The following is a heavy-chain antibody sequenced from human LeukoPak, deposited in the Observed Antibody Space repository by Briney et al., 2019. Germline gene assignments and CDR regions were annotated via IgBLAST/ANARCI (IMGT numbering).Heavy chain of an antibody. CDR3: ARARSATYFDY. V-gene: IGHV4-31*03. J-gene: IGHJ4*02. CDR1: GGSISSGGYY. CDR2: IYYSGST. Sequence: PSETLSLTCTVSGGSISSGGYYWSWIRKHRGKGLEWIGYIYYSGSTYYNPSLERRVTISVDTSKNQFSLKLSSVTAADTAVYYCARARSATYFDYWGQGTLVTVSS. D-gene: IGHD5-12*01.